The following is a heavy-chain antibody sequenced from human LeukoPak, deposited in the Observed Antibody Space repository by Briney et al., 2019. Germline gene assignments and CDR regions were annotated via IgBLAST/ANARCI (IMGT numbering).Heavy chain of an antibody. Sequence: SETLSLTCTVSVGSISSYYWSWIRQPAGKGLEWIGRIYTSGSTNYNPSLKSRVTMSVDTSKNQFSLKLSSVTAADTAVYYCARAVTFFGVVYMEVWGQGTTVTVSS. CDR3: ARAVTFFGVVYMEV. CDR1: VGSISSYY. V-gene: IGHV4-4*07. D-gene: IGHD3-3*01. CDR2: IYTSGST. J-gene: IGHJ6*03.